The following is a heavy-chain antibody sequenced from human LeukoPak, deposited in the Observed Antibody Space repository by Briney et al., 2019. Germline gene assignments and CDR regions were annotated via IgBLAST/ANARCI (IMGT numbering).Heavy chain of an antibody. CDR3: ARGGHRNLDY. CDR2: IKDGGSEK. Sequence: GGSLRLSCAASGFAFNTYNMNWVRQAPGKGLEWVATIKDGGSEKYYVDSVKGRFTISRDNAGNSVHLQMNSLRAEDTAVYYCARGGHRNLDYWGQGALVTVSS. V-gene: IGHV3-7*05. J-gene: IGHJ4*02. CDR1: GFAFNTYN.